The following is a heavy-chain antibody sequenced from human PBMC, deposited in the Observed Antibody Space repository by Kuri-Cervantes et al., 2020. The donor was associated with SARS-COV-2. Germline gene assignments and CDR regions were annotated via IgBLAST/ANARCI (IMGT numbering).Heavy chain of an antibody. V-gene: IGHV4-59*01. CDR2: IYYSGST. CDR3: ARLGKNCTNGICNTYHYYYMDV. CDR1: GGSIRTYY. Sequence: ESLKISCTVSGGSIRTYYWGWIRQPPGKGLEWIGYIYYSGSTNYNPPLKSRVTVSVDTSKNQFFLKLSSVTAADTAVYYCARLGKNCTNGICNTYHYYYMDVWGKGTTVTAP. J-gene: IGHJ6*03. D-gene: IGHD2-8*01.